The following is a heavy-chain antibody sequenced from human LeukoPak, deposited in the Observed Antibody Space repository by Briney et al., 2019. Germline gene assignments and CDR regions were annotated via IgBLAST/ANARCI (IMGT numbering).Heavy chain of an antibody. V-gene: IGHV4-59*02. CDR3: ARMIRVYYFDY. J-gene: IGHJ4*02. CDR1: GGSVSSYY. D-gene: IGHD2-8*01. Sequence: SETLSLTCTVSGGSVSSYYWSWIRQPPGKGLEWIGNINYSGSTNYNPSLKSRVTISVDTSKNQFSLNLSSVTAADTAVYYCARMIRVYYFDYWGQGTLVTVSS. CDR2: INYSGST.